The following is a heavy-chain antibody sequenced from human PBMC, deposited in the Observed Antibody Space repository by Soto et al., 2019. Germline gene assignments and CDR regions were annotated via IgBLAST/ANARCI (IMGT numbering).Heavy chain of an antibody. CDR3: ARTLIGGVGEVCYYGMDV. V-gene: IGHV1-2*02. CDR2: ITPNSGGT. CDR1: GYTFTGYY. D-gene: IGHD3-10*01. J-gene: IGHJ6*02. Sequence: QVQLVQSGAEVKKPGASVKVSCKASGYTFTGYYMHWVRQAPGQGLEWMGWITPNSGGTNYAQKFQGTVTMTRDTSISTAYMELSRMRSDDTAVYYCARTLIGGVGEVCYYGMDVWGQGTTVTVSS.